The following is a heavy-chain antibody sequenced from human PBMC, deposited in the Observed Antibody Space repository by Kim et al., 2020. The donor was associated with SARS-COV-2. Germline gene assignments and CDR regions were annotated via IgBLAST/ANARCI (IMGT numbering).Heavy chain of an antibody. CDR3: AREPVVVTANWYFDL. V-gene: IGHV3-30-3*01. D-gene: IGHD2-21*02. Sequence: GGSLRLSCAASGFTFSSYAMHWVRQAPGKGLEWVAVISYDGSNKYYADSVKGRFTISRDNSKNTLYLQMNSLRAEDTAVYYCAREPVVVTANWYFDLWGRGTLVTVSS. CDR1: GFTFSSYA. CDR2: ISYDGSNK. J-gene: IGHJ2*01.